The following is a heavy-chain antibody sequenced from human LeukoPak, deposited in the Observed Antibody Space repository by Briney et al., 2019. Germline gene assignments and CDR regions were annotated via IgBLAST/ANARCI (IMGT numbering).Heavy chain of an antibody. Sequence: GGSLRLSCAASGFTFSSYSMNWVRQAPGKGLEWVSYISSSRSTIYYADSVKGRFTISRDNAKNSLYLQMDSLRAEDTAVYYCAGGSDLGFWGQGTLVTVSS. CDR3: AGGSDLGF. V-gene: IGHV3-48*01. CDR1: GFTFSSYS. CDR2: ISSSRSTI. J-gene: IGHJ4*02. D-gene: IGHD3-10*01.